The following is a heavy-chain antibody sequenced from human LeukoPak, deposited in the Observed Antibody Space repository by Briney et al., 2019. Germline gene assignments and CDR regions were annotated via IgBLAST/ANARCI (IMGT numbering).Heavy chain of an antibody. J-gene: IGHJ4*02. Sequence: ASVKVSCKASGFPFNRYYMHWVRQSPGQGPEWMGWINPNSSGTNYAQKFQGRVTMTRDTSISTAYMELSRLRSDHTGVYYCSSNPFTAMEGYSLDYWGQGTLVTVSA. CDR3: SSNPFTAMEGYSLDY. V-gene: IGHV1-2*02. D-gene: IGHD3-22*01. CDR2: INPNSSGT. CDR1: GFPFNRYY.